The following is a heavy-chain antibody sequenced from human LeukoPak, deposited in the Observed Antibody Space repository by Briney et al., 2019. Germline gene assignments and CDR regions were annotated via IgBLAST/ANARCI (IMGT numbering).Heavy chain of an antibody. V-gene: IGHV1-69*05. J-gene: IGHJ4*02. Sequence: SVKVSCKASGGTFSSYAISWVRQAPGQGLEWMGGIIPIFGTAEYAQKFQGRVTITTDESTSTAYMELSSLTSEDTAVYYCAREHYDSSGYSDYFDYWGQGTLVTVSS. D-gene: IGHD3-22*01. CDR3: AREHYDSSGYSDYFDY. CDR1: GGTFSSYA. CDR2: IIPIFGTA.